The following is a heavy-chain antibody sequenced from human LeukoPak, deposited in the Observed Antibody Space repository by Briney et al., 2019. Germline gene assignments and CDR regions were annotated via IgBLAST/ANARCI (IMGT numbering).Heavy chain of an antibody. CDR1: GGSISSYY. CDR2: IYTSGST. Sequence: KPSETLSLTCTVSGGSISSYYWSWIRQPAGKGLEWIGRIYTSGSTNYNPSLKSRVTISVDTSKNQFSLKLSSVTAADTAIYYCARETAAAGSFIAINDYWGQGALVTVSS. CDR3: ARETAAAGSFIAINDY. V-gene: IGHV4-4*07. J-gene: IGHJ4*02. D-gene: IGHD6-13*01.